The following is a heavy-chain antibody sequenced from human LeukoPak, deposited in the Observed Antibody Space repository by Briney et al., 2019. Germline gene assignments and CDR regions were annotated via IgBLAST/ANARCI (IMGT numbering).Heavy chain of an antibody. V-gene: IGHV3-49*04. Sequence: GGSLRLSCAASGFTFSSYAMSWVRQAPGKGLEWVGFIRSKAYGGTTEYAASVKGRFTISRDDSKSIAYLQMNSLKTEDTAVYYCTRDHCRELLRCRETMDVWGKGTTVTISS. CDR2: IRSKAYGGTT. CDR3: TRDHCRELLRCRETMDV. D-gene: IGHD1-26*01. CDR1: GFTFSSYA. J-gene: IGHJ6*04.